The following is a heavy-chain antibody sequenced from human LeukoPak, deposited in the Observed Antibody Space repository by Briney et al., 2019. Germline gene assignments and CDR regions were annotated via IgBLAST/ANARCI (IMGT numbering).Heavy chain of an antibody. CDR3: ARPRYCSSTSCYWGYYGMDV. V-gene: IGHV1-69*13. CDR1: GGTFSSYA. CDR2: IIPISGTA. Sequence: GASVKVSCKASGGTFSSYAISWVRQAPGQGLEWMGGIIPISGTANYAQKFQGRVTITADESTSTAYMELSSLRSEDTAVYYCARPRYCSSTSCYWGYYGMDVWGKGTTVTVSS. J-gene: IGHJ6*04. D-gene: IGHD2-2*01.